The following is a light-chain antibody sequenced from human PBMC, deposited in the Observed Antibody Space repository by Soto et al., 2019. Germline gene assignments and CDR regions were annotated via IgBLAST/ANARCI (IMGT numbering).Light chain of an antibody. J-gene: IGKJ2*01. Sequence: DIQMTQSPSTLSASVGDRVTITCRASQTTTNWLAWYQQKPGKAPKLLIYKTSSLESGVPSRFSGSGSGTEFTLTISSLQPDDFASYYCQQYSSYSYTFVQGTKLEI. CDR1: QTTTNW. CDR3: QQYSSYSYT. V-gene: IGKV1-5*03. CDR2: KTS.